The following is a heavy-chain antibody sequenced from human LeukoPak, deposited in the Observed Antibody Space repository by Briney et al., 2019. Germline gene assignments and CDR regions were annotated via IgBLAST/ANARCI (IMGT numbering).Heavy chain of an antibody. J-gene: IGHJ5*01. V-gene: IGHV3-49*03. Sequence: PGGSLRLSCAASGFTFDDYTMGWFRQPLGKGLEWIGLIRGKFFRGTTENAASLRGRFTISRDDSNSIAFLQMNSLETEDTAVYFCAREHSSALFAFWGQGALVTVSS. CDR1: GFTFDDYT. CDR3: AREHSSALFAF. CDR2: IRGKFFRGTT. D-gene: IGHD6-25*01.